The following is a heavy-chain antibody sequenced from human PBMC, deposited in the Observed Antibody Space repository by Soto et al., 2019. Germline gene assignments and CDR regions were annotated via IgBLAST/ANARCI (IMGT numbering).Heavy chain of an antibody. Sequence: EVQLVESGGGLVQPGGSLRLSCAASGFTFSSYSMNWVRQAPGKGLEWVSYISSSSSTIYYAVSVKGRFTISRDNAKNSLYLQMNSLRDEDTAVYYCAREAGTWHLPLNWFDPWGQGTLVTVSS. J-gene: IGHJ5*02. V-gene: IGHV3-48*02. CDR1: GFTFSSYS. CDR2: ISSSSSTI. D-gene: IGHD6-19*01. CDR3: AREAGTWHLPLNWFDP.